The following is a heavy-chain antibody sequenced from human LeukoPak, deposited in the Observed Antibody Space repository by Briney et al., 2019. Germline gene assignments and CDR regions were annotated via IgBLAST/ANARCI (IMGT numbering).Heavy chain of an antibody. CDR3: ARDGSIVVVPAAIDYYYGMDV. V-gene: IGHV1-18*01. CDR2: ISAYNGNT. CDR1: GGTFSSYA. Sequence: GASVKVSCKASGGTFSSYAISWVRQAPGQGLEWMGWISAYNGNTNYAQKLQGRVTMTTDTSTSTAYMELRSLRSDDTAVYYCARDGSIVVVPAAIDYYYGMDVWGQGTTVTVSS. J-gene: IGHJ6*02. D-gene: IGHD2-2*02.